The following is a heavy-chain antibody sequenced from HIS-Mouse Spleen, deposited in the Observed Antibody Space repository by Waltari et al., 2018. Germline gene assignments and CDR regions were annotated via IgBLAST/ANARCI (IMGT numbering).Heavy chain of an antibody. D-gene: IGHD3-10*01. J-gene: IGHJ4*02. CDR3: ARGRRYYGSGSYGSFDY. Sequence: QLQLQESGPGLVKPSETLSLTCTVSGGSISSSSYYWAWIRQPPGKGLEWIGSIYYSGSTYYNPSLKSRVTISVDTSKNQFSLKLSSVTAADTAVYYCARGRRYYGSGSYGSFDYWGQGTLVTVSS. CDR2: IYYSGST. CDR1: GGSISSSSYY. V-gene: IGHV4-39*07.